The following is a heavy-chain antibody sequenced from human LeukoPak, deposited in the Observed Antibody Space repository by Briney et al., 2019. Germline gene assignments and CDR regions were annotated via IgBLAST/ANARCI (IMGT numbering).Heavy chain of an antibody. J-gene: IGHJ4*02. V-gene: IGHV4-34*01. CDR2: INHSGST. CDR3: ARVYDYVCAVDY. CDR1: GGFFSGYY. Sequence: EALSLPFRVQGGFFSGYYWSWIRPPPRKGLEWIGEINHSGSTNYNPSLKSPVTISVDTSKNQFSLKLSSVTAADTAVCYCARVYDYVCAVDYWGQGTLVTVSS. D-gene: IGHD3-16*01.